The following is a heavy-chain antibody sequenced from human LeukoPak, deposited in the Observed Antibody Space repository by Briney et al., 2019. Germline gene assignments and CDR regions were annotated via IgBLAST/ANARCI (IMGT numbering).Heavy chain of an antibody. CDR2: ISSYGGST. CDR1: GFTFSSYA. J-gene: IGHJ4*02. CDR3: VRDYYDSTGYYFDY. D-gene: IGHD3-22*01. Sequence: GGSLRLSCSASGFTFSSYAMHWVRQAPGRGLEYVSAISSYGGSTHYADSVKGRLAISRDSSRNTLYLQMSSLRAEDTAVYFCVRDYYDSTGYYFDYWGQGTLVTVSS. V-gene: IGHV3-64D*06.